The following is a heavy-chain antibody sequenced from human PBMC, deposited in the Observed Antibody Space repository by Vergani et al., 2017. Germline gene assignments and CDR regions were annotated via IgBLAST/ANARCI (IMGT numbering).Heavy chain of an antibody. CDR3: ASLGRITMIVGN. CDR2: INHSGST. CDR1: GGSFSGYY. J-gene: IGHJ4*02. D-gene: IGHD3-22*01. V-gene: IGHV4-34*01. Sequence: QVQLQQWGAGLLKPSETLSLTCAVYGGSFSGYYWSWIRQPPGKGLEWIGEINHSGSTNDNPSLKSRVTISVDTSKNQFSLKLSSVTAADTAVYYCASLGRITMIVGNWGQGTLVTVSS.